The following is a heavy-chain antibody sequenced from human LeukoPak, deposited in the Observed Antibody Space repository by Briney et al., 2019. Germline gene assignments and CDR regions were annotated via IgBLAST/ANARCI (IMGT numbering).Heavy chain of an antibody. CDR3: ARQSSGRYYFDY. CDR1: GGSISSSSHY. CDR2: IYYSGIT. V-gene: IGHV4-39*01. J-gene: IGHJ4*02. D-gene: IGHD3-16*02. Sequence: SGTLSLTCAVSGGSISSSSHYWGWIRQPPGKGLEWIGSIYYSGITYYNSSLKSRVTISVDTSKNQFSLKLSSVTAAETAVYYCARQSSGRYYFDYWGQGALVTVSS.